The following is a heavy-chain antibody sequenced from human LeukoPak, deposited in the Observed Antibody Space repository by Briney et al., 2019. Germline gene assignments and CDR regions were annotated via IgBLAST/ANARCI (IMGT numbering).Heavy chain of an antibody. D-gene: IGHD3-10*01. V-gene: IGHV3-23*01. CDR3: AKEGTSSGIDY. J-gene: IGHJ4*02. CDR2: VSGSGGST. Sequence: GGSLRLSCAASGFTFSSYTMSWVRQAPGKGLEWVSGVSGSGGSTHYADSVKGRFTISRDNSKNTLYLQMNSLRAEDTALYYCAKEGTSSGIDYWGQGTLVTVSS. CDR1: GFTFSSYT.